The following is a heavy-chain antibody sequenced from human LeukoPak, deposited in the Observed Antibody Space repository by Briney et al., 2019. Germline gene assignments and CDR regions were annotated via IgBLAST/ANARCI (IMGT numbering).Heavy chain of an antibody. CDR1: GGSFSGYY. J-gene: IGHJ5*02. V-gene: IGHV4-34*01. CDR2: INHSGST. CDR3: ARGSGGSTRLRYRGWFDP. D-gene: IGHD2-2*01. Sequence: SETLSLTCAVYGGSFSGYYWSWIRQPPGKGLDWIGEINHSGSTNYNPSLKSRVTISVDTSKNQFSLKLSSVTAADTAVYYCARGSGGSTRLRYRGWFDPWGQGTLVTVSS.